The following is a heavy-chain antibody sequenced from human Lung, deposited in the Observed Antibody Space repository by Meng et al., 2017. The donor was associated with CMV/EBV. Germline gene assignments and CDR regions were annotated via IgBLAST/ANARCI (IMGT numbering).Heavy chain of an antibody. Sequence: CKASGYTFINYGITWVRQAPGQGLEWMGWLSPYNRATKYAQRRQGRVTMTADTSTSTAHIELRSLRSDDTAVYYCARLDYSSSSCDFWGQGTLVTVSS. V-gene: IGHV1-18*01. D-gene: IGHD6-6*01. J-gene: IGHJ4*02. CDR3: ARLDYSSSSCDF. CDR1: GYTFINYG. CDR2: LSPYNRAT.